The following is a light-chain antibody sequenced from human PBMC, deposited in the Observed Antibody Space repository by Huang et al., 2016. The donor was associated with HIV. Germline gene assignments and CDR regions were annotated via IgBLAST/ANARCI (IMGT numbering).Light chain of an antibody. CDR2: AAS. CDR3: QKYNSAPQT. V-gene: IGKV1-27*01. Sequence: DIQMTQSPSSLSASVGDRVTVTCRASQGISNHLAWYQQKPGKAPKLLTYAASTLQSGVPSRFSGSGSGTDFTLTISSLQPEDVATYYCQKYNSAPQTFGQGTKVEI. J-gene: IGKJ1*01. CDR1: QGISNH.